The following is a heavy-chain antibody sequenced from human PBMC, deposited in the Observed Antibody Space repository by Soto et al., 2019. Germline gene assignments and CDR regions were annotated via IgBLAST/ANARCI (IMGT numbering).Heavy chain of an antibody. Sequence: PSETLSLTCAVYGGSFSGYYWSWIRQPPGKGLEWIGEINHSGSTNYNPSLKSRVTISVDTSKNQFSLKLSSVTAADTAVYYCARANYYDSSGYPLRNAFDIWGQGTMVTVS. V-gene: IGHV4-34*01. CDR1: GGSFSGYY. D-gene: IGHD3-22*01. CDR2: INHSGST. J-gene: IGHJ3*02. CDR3: ARANYYDSSGYPLRNAFDI.